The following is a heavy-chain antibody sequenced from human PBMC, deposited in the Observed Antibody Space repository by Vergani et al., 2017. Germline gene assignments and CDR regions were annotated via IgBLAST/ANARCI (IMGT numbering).Heavy chain of an antibody. Sequence: EVQLVESGGGLVQPGRSLRLSCAASGFTFDDYAMLWVRQAPGKGLEWVSVISRNSGTIAYADSVKGRFTISRDNAKNSLYLQMNSLRVEDMALYYCTKGAGSSTVEKGGFDYWGQGTLVTVSS. J-gene: IGHJ4*02. V-gene: IGHV3-9*03. CDR2: ISRNSGTI. D-gene: IGHD4-23*01. CDR1: GFTFDDYA. CDR3: TKGAGSSTVEKGGFDY.